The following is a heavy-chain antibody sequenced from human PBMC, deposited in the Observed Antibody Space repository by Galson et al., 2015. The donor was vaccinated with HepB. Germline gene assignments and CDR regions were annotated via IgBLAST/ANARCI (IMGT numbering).Heavy chain of an antibody. V-gene: IGHV1-58*02. J-gene: IGHJ4*02. D-gene: IGHD1-26*01. CDR1: GFTFTSSA. Sequence: SVKVACKASGFTFTSSAMQWVRQARGQRLEWIGWIVVGSGNTNYAQKFQERVTITRDMSTSTAYMELSSLRSEDTAVYYCAADLRGSYYFDYWGQGTLVTVSS. CDR2: IVVGSGNT. CDR3: AADLRGSYYFDY.